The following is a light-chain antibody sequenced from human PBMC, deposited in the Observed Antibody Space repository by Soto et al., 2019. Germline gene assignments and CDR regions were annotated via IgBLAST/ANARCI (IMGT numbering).Light chain of an antibody. V-gene: IGKV3-20*01. J-gene: IGKJ2*01. CDR3: QQYGGSPRT. CDR1: QSISNY. Sequence: EIVLTQSPGTLSLSPGERATLSCRASQSISNYLAWYQQRPGQSPRLLIYAASSRATGVPDRFSGGGSATDLTLTVSRLEPEDFAVYYCQQYGGSPRTFGQGTKLEIK. CDR2: AAS.